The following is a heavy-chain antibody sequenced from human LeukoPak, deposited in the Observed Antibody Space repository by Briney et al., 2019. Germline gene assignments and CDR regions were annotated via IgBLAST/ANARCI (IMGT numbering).Heavy chain of an antibody. V-gene: IGHV1-69*13. CDR1: GYTFTSYA. J-gene: IGHJ5*02. CDR2: IIPIFGTA. D-gene: IGHD6-13*01. Sequence: SVRVSCKASGYTFTSYAMHWVRQAPGQRLEWMGWIIPIFGTANYAQKFQGRVTITADESTSTAYMELSSLRSEDTAVCYCARDPLGRAAAGNWFDPWGQGTLVTVSS. CDR3: ARDPLGRAAAGNWFDP.